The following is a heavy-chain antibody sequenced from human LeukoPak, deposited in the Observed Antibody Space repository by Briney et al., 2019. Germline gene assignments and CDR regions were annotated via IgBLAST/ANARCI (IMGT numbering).Heavy chain of an antibody. CDR2: IIPIFGTA. V-gene: IGHV1-69*13. J-gene: IGHJ4*02. Sequence: SVNVSCKASGGTFSSYAISWVRQAPGQGHEWMGGIIPIFGTANYAQKFQGRVTITADESTSTAYMELSSLRSEDTAVYYCARAAFPYSSGLYYFDYWGQGTLVTVSS. CDR1: GGTFSSYA. CDR3: ARAAFPYSSGLYYFDY. D-gene: IGHD6-19*01.